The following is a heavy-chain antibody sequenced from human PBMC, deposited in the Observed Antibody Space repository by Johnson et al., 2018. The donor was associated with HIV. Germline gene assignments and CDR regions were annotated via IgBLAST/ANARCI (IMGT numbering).Heavy chain of an antibody. CDR1: GFTFSTYA. CDR2: ISNNGGST. V-gene: IGHV3-64*01. J-gene: IGHJ3*02. Sequence: VESGGGLVQPGGSLRLSCAASGFTFSTYAIHWVRQAPGKGLEYVSAISNNGGSTYYANSVKGRFTISRDNSKNTLYLQMGSLRAEDMAVYYCARRFYDSSGAGFDIWGQGTMVTVSS. D-gene: IGHD3-22*01. CDR3: ARRFYDSSGAGFDI.